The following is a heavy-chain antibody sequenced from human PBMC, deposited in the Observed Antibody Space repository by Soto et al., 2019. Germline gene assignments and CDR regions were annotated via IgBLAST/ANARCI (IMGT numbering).Heavy chain of an antibody. D-gene: IGHD6-19*01. CDR1: GFTFSSYA. CDR2: ISGSGGST. V-gene: IGHV3-23*01. J-gene: IGHJ4*02. CDR3: ASRGQSKWLLDY. Sequence: EVQLLESGGGLVQPGGSLRLSCAASGFTFSSYAMSWVRQAPGKGLEWVSAISGSGGSTYYADSVKGRFTISRDNSKNTLYLQMNSLSAEDTAVYYCASRGQSKWLLDYWGQGTLVTVSS.